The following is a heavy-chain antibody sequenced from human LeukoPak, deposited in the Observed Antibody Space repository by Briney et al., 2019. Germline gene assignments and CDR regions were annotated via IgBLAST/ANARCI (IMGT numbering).Heavy chain of an antibody. CDR3: ARDRVYYGSGSYQYYFDY. V-gene: IGHV1-18*01. CDR2: ISAYNGNT. D-gene: IGHD3-10*01. CDR1: GYTFTSYG. Sequence: GASVKVSCKASGYTFTSYGISWVRQAPGQGLEWMGWISAYNGNTNYAQKFQGRVTMTRDTSISTAYMELSRLRSDDTAVYYCARDRVYYGSGSYQYYFDYWGQGTLVTVSS. J-gene: IGHJ4*02.